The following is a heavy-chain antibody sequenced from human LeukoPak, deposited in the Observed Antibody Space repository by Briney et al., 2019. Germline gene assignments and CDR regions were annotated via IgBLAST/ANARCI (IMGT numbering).Heavy chain of an antibody. CDR1: GGSISSSSYY. Sequence: SETLSLTCTVSGGSISSSSYYWGWIRQPPGKGLEWIGYIYYSGSTNYNPSLKSRVTISVDTSKNQFSLKLSSVTAADTAVYYCAGGGNSYYYYYYMDVWGKGTTVTVSS. CDR2: IYYSGST. CDR3: AGGGNSYYYYYYMDV. J-gene: IGHJ6*03. D-gene: IGHD4-23*01. V-gene: IGHV4-61*05.